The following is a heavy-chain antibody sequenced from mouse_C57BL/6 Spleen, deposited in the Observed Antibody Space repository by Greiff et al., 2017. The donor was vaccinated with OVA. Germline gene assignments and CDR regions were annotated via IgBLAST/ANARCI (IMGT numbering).Heavy chain of an antibody. CDR1: GYTFTSYW. CDR2: INPSNGGT. Sequence: QVQLQQPGTELVKPGASVKLSCKASGYTFTSYWMHWVKQRPGQGLEWIGNINPSNGGTNYNEKFKSKATLTVYKYASTAYVQLSSLTSEASAVYYCARGGGTGAMDYWGQGTSVTVSS. D-gene: IGHD3-3*01. J-gene: IGHJ4*01. CDR3: ARGGGTGAMDY. V-gene: IGHV1-53*01.